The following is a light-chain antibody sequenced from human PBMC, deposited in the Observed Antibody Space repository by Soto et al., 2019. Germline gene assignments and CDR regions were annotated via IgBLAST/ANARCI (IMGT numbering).Light chain of an antibody. CDR2: DAS. Sequence: EIVLTQFAAALLKTKGERATLSCGASQSVGTYLAWYQQKPGRAPRLLIYDASKRAPGIPARFSGSGSGTDFALTISSLEPEDFAVYYCHQRNNWPPWTFGQGTKVDIK. CDR1: QSVGTY. V-gene: IGKV3-11*01. J-gene: IGKJ1*01. CDR3: HQRNNWPPWT.